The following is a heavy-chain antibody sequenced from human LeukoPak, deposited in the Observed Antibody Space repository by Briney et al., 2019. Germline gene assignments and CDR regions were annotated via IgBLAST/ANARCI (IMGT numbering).Heavy chain of an antibody. J-gene: IGHJ4*02. V-gene: IGHV3-7*01. CDR1: GFTFTNYW. D-gene: IGHD2/OR15-2a*01. CDR3: ATTSRSVSFDY. Sequence: GGSLRLSCAASGFTFTNYWMNWVRQAPGEGMEWVAHIKTDGSGTEYVGSVKGRFTISRDNAKNSLYLQMNSLTAEDTAVYYCATTSRSVSFDYWGQGTLVTVSS. CDR2: IKTDGSGT.